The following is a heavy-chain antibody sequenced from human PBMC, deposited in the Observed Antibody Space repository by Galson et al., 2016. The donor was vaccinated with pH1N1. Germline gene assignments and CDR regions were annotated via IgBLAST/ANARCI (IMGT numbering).Heavy chain of an antibody. J-gene: IGHJ4*02. Sequence: SVKVSCKASGYSFTRYYMHWVRQAPGQGLEWMGIINPSGGSTVYAEKFQGRVTMTSDTSTSTAYMDLSSLRPEDTAVDYCARWRSILGITGFDVWGQGTLVTVSS. D-gene: IGHD1-26*01. CDR2: INPSGGST. CDR1: GYSFTRYY. CDR3: ARWRSILGITGFDV. V-gene: IGHV1-46*03.